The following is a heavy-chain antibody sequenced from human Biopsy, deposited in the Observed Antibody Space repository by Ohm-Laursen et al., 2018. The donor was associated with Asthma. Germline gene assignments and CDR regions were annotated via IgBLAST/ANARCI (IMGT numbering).Heavy chain of an antibody. CDR3: ARTFHFWSPYHAEHYQL. Sequence: SLRLSCAASGFTFGNYAMHWVRQAPGKGLEWVANIKHDGTEKNHVDSLKGRFTISRDNAKNSLYLQMNSLRAEDTAVYYCARTFHFWSPYHAEHYQLWGQGTLVTVSS. CDR2: IKHDGTEK. V-gene: IGHV3-7*01. CDR1: GFTFGNYA. D-gene: IGHD3-3*02. J-gene: IGHJ1*01.